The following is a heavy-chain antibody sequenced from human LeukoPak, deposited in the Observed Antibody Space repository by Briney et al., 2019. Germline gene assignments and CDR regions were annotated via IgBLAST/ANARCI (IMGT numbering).Heavy chain of an antibody. Sequence: PGGSLRLSCVASGFTFSSHWMTWVRQAPGKGLEWVATINQDGTEKYYVDSVNGRFTISRDNAKKSLYLQMNSLRAEDTAVYYCARLIPYYDFWSGYSDWYFDLWGRGTLVTVSS. J-gene: IGHJ2*01. CDR2: INQDGTEK. V-gene: IGHV3-7*01. D-gene: IGHD3-3*01. CDR3: ARLIPYYDFWSGYSDWYFDL. CDR1: GFTFSSHW.